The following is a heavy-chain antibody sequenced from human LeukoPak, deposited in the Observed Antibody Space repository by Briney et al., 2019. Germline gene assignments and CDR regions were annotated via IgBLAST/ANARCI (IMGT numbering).Heavy chain of an antibody. CDR3: ARDPESSGYMEYYFDY. D-gene: IGHD6-19*01. CDR2: ISGSSYYI. CDR1: GFTFSNYW. V-gene: IGHV3-21*01. Sequence: KPGGSLRLSCAASGFTFSNYWMRWVRQAPGKGLEWVSSISGSSYYIYYADSVKGRFTISRDNAKNSLYLQMNSLRAEDTAVYYCARDPESSGYMEYYFDYWGQGTLVIVSS. J-gene: IGHJ4*02.